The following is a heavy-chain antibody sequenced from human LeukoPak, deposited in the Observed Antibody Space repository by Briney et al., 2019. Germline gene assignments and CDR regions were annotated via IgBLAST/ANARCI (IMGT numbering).Heavy chain of an antibody. J-gene: IGHJ4*02. CDR2: VSYRGST. Sequence: PSETLSLSCIVSDDSMDSSLFYWGWIRQPPGKGLEWIASVSYRGSTYYNPSFKSRVTISVDTSKNQFSLKLSSVTAADTAVYYCARRAVTTRRLGHYFDYWGQGTLVTVSS. CDR1: DDSMDSSLFY. CDR3: ARRAVTTRRLGHYFDY. V-gene: IGHV4-39*01. D-gene: IGHD4-17*01.